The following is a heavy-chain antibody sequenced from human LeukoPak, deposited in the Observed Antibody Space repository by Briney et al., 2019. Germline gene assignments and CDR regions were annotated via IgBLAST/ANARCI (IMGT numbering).Heavy chain of an antibody. CDR3: ARNSGITMIVVVWGDAFDI. CDR1: GGSISSGSYY. CDR2: IYTSGST. D-gene: IGHD3-22*01. J-gene: IGHJ3*02. Sequence: SETLSLTCTVSGGSISSGSYYWSWIRQPAGKGLEWIGRIYTSGSTNYNPSLKSRVTISVDTSKNQFSLKLSSVTAADTAVYYCARNSGITMIVVVWGDAFDIWGQGTMVTVSS. V-gene: IGHV4-61*02.